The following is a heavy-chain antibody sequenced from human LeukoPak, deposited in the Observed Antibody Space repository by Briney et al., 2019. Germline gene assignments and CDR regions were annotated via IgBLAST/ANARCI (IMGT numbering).Heavy chain of an antibody. CDR2: ISAHNGNT. CDR1: GYTFTSYG. V-gene: IGHV1-18*01. D-gene: IGHD3-10*01. CDR3: ARLSRITMVRGAKGDY. Sequence: ASVKVSCKASGYTFTSYGISWVRQAPGQGLEWMGWISAHNGNTNYAQKLQGRVTMTTDTSTNTAYMELKSLRSDDTAVYYCARLSRITMVRGAKGDYWGQGTLVTVSS. J-gene: IGHJ4*02.